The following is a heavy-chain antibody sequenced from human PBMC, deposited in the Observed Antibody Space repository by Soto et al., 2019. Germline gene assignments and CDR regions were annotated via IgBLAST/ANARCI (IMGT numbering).Heavy chain of an antibody. V-gene: IGHV3-30*02. J-gene: IGHJ6*02. CDR1: GFNFSTYG. D-gene: IGHD3-10*01. CDR3: AKVGLCFGEQTNVMDF. CDR2: IWYDGSNK. Sequence: GGSLRLSCAASGFNFSTYGIHWVRQAPGKGLEWVAVIWYDGSNKYYADSVKGRFTISRDNSKNTLSLQMNSLRAEDTAVYYCAKVGLCFGEQTNVMDFWCLGTPVTVS.